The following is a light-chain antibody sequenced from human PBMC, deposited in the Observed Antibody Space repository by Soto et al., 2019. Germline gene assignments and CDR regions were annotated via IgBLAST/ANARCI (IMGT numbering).Light chain of an antibody. CDR3: QQFNSYPL. V-gene: IGKV1-13*02. CDR1: QGISSA. J-gene: IGKJ3*01. Sequence: AIQLTQSPSSLSASVGDRVTITCRASQGISSALAWYQQKPGKAPKLLIYDASSLESGVPSRFSGSGSGTDFTLTISSLQPEDFSTYSCQQFNSYPLFGPGTKVDIK. CDR2: DAS.